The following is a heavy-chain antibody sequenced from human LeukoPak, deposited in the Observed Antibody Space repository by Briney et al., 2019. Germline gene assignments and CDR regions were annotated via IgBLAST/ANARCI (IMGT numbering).Heavy chain of an antibody. Sequence: GGSLRLSCAASGFTFSDYYMSWIRQAPGKGLEWVSYISSSGSTIYYADSVKGRFTISRDNAKNSLYLQMNSLRAEDTAVYYCVRDNSGYDLSFDYWGQGTLVTVSS. V-gene: IGHV3-11*04. D-gene: IGHD5-12*01. J-gene: IGHJ4*02. CDR3: VRDNSGYDLSFDY. CDR1: GFTFSDYY. CDR2: ISSSGSTI.